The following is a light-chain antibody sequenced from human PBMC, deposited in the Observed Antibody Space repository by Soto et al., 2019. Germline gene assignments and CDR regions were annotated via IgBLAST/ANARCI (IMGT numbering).Light chain of an antibody. Sequence: QSALTQPASVSGSPGQSITISCTGTSSDVGGYNYVSWYQQHPGKAPKLMIYDVSNRPSGVSNRFSGSKSGNTASLTISGLQAEDEADYYCSSYTSSSTLLYVFRTVTKVTVL. V-gene: IGLV2-14*01. CDR1: SSDVGGYNY. CDR2: DVS. CDR3: SSYTSSSTLLYV. J-gene: IGLJ1*01.